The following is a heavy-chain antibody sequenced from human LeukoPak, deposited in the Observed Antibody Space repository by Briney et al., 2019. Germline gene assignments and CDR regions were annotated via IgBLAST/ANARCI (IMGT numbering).Heavy chain of an antibody. CDR3: ARDRALMVWGVIMGWFDP. D-gene: IGHD3-10*01. J-gene: IGHJ5*02. Sequence: GGSLRLSCAASGFTFSSYSMNWVRQAPGKGLEWVSYISSSSSTIYYADSVKGRFTISRDSAKNSLYLQMNSLRAEDTAVYYCARDRALMVWGVIMGWFDPWGQGTLVTVSS. CDR1: GFTFSSYS. V-gene: IGHV3-48*01. CDR2: ISSSSSTI.